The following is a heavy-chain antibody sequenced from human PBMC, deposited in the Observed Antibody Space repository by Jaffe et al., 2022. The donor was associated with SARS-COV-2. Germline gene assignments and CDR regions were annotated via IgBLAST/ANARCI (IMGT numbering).Heavy chain of an antibody. CDR1: GFTFNIYA. V-gene: IGHV3-23*01. J-gene: IGHJ5*02. D-gene: IGHD6-13*01. CDR3: AKGRIAAAGTGNWFDP. Sequence: EVQLLESGGGLVQPGGSLRLSCAVSGFTFNIYAMTWVRQAPGKGLEWVSVISGTGSTTYYADYVKGRFTISRDNSKNTLYLQMDSLRVEDTAVYYCAKGRIAAAGTGNWFDPWGQGTLVTVSS. CDR2: ISGTGSTT.